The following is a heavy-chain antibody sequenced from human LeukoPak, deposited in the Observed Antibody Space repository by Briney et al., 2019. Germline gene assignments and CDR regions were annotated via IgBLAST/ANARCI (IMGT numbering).Heavy chain of an antibody. V-gene: IGHV1-8*02. Sequence: ASVKVSCKASGYTFTGYYLHWVRQATGQGLEWMGWMNPNSGNTGYAQKFQGRVTMTRNTSISTAYMELSSLRSEDTAVYYCARASYGSSFSDDYWGQGTLVTVSS. CDR1: GYTFTGYY. CDR3: ARASYGSSFSDDY. J-gene: IGHJ4*02. CDR2: MNPNSGNT. D-gene: IGHD6-13*01.